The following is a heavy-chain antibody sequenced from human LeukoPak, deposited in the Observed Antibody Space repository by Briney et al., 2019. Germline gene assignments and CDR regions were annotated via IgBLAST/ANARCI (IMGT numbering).Heavy chain of an antibody. J-gene: IGHJ4*02. CDR1: GGSISSGGYY. Sequence: KPSETLSLTCTVSGGSISSGGYYWSWIRQHPGKGLEWIGYIYYSGSTYYNPSLKSRVTISVDTSKNQFSLKLSSVTAADTAVYYCARDHYVWGSYRLFDYWGQGTLVTVSS. D-gene: IGHD3-16*02. V-gene: IGHV4-31*03. CDR3: ARDHYVWGSYRLFDY. CDR2: IYYSGST.